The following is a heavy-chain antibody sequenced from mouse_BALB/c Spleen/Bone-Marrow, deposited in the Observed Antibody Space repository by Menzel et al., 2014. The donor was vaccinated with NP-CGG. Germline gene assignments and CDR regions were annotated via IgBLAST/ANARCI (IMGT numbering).Heavy chain of an antibody. V-gene: IGHV5-4*02. CDR3: ARQDFLAGRYRDLDV. CDR2: ISDGGSST. J-gene: IGHJ1*01. Sequence: EVKLVESGGGLVKPGGSLKLSCAASGFTFSDYFMYWVRQTPEKRLEWVATISDGGSSTYYPDSVKGRFTISRDNAKNNLVPQKRKLESEDIGKYYWARQDFLAGRYRDLDVRGAGTTVTVSS. D-gene: IGHD4-1*01. CDR1: GFTFSDYF.